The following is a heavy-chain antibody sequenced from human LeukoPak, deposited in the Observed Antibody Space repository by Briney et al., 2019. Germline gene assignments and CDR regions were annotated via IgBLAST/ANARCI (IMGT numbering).Heavy chain of an antibody. V-gene: IGHV3-7*01. J-gene: IGHJ3*02. CDR2: IKQDGSEK. CDR3: ARAPHGQWLAFDAFDI. Sequence: QSGGSLRLSCAASGFTFSSYWMSWVRQAPGKGLEWVANIKQDGSEKYYVDSVKGRFTISRDNAKKSLYLQMNSLRAEDTAVYYCARAPHGQWLAFDAFDIWGQGTMVTVSS. CDR1: GFTFSSYW. D-gene: IGHD6-19*01.